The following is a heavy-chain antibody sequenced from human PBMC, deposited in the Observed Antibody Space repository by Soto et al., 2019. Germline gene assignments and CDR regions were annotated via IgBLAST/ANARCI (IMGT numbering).Heavy chain of an antibody. CDR1: GFTFSSYD. V-gene: IGHV3-30*18. D-gene: IGHD5-12*01. CDR3: AKESVTGGSDYYYYGMDV. J-gene: IGHJ6*02. CDR2: ISYDGSNK. Sequence: QVQLVESGGGVVQPGRSLRLSCAASGFTFSSYDMHWVRQAPGKGLEWMAVISYDGSNKNYADSVKGRFTIYRDNSKNTPCLQMNSLRAEDTAVYDCAKESVTGGSDYYYYGMDVWGQGTTVTVSS.